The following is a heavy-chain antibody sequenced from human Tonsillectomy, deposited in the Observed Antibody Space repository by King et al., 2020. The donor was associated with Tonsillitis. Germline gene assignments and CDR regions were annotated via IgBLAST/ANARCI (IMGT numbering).Heavy chain of an antibody. D-gene: IGHD3-10*01. V-gene: IGHV5-51*01. CDR2: IYPGDSDT. Sequence: EVQLVQSGAEVKKPGESLKISCKGSGYSFTDFWIGWVRQMPGKGLEWMGIIYPGDSDTRYSPSFQGQASSSADKSISPAYLQWSSLKASDTAMYYCARPVVRFRAVISDAFDIWGQGTMVTVSS. CDR3: ARPVVRFRAVISDAFDI. CDR1: GYSFTDFW. J-gene: IGHJ3*02.